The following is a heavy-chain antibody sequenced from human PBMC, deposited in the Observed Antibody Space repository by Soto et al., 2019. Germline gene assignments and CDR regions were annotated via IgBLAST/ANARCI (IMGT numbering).Heavy chain of an antibody. J-gene: IGHJ4*02. Sequence: QVQLQESGPGLVKPSETLSLTCTVPGGSIRSFYWNWIRQPPGEGLEWIGYIYYSGSTNYNPSLKSRVTISVDTSKNQFSLKLSSVTAADTAVYYCARDNGYSYGYTLDHWGQGTLVTVSS. CDR2: IYYSGST. CDR3: ARDNGYSYGYTLDH. CDR1: GGSIRSFY. D-gene: IGHD5-18*01. V-gene: IGHV4-59*01.